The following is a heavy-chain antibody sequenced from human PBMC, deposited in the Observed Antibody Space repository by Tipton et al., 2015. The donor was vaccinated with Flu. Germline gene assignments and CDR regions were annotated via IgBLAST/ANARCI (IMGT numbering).Heavy chain of an antibody. CDR3: ARSRAEGGRPCYFDY. CDR2: ISYHGRNK. Sequence: RSLRLSCLASGLTFSSFAMHWVRQAPGKGPEWVAVISYHGRNKYYADSVKGRFTISRDTSKNTLSLQMSSLRAEDTAMYYCARSRAEGGRPCYFDYWGQGTLVTVPS. J-gene: IGHJ4*02. V-gene: IGHV3-30*04. CDR1: GLTFSSFA. D-gene: IGHD6-19*01.